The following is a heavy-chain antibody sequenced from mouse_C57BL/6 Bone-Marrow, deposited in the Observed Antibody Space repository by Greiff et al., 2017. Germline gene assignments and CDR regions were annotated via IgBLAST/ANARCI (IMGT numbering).Heavy chain of an antibody. Sequence: QVQLKESGAELARPGASVKLSCKASGYTFTSYGISWVKQRTGQGLEWIGEIYPRSGNTYYNEKFKGKATLTADKSSSTAYMELRSLTSEDSAVYFCANDGYYGYYYAMDYWGQGTSVTVSS. CDR3: ANDGYYGYYYAMDY. CDR2: IYPRSGNT. D-gene: IGHD2-3*01. J-gene: IGHJ4*01. V-gene: IGHV1-81*01. CDR1: GYTFTSYG.